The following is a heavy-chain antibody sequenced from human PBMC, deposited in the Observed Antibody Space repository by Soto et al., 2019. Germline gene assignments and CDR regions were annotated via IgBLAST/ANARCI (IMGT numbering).Heavy chain of an antibody. J-gene: IGHJ4*02. CDR3: ARPYCSSTSCYAYFDY. CDR1: GGSISSSSYY. CDR2: IYYSGST. V-gene: IGHV4-39*01. D-gene: IGHD2-2*01. Sequence: QLQLQESGPGLVKPSETLSLTCTVSGGSISSSSYYWGWIRQPPGKGLEWIGSIYYSGSTYYNPSLKSRVTISVDTSKNQFSLKLSSVTAADTAVYYCARPYCSSTSCYAYFDYWGQGTLVTVSS.